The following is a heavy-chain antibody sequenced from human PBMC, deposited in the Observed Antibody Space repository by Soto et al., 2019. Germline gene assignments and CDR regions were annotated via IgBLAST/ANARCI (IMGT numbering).Heavy chain of an antibody. CDR2: IYHSGST. CDR3: ARANCSSTSCFLPPFDY. Sequence: SETLSLTCAVSGGSISSSNWWSWVRQPPGKGLEWIGEIYHSGSTNYNPSLKSRVTISVDKSKNQFSLKLSSVTAADTAVYYCARANCSSTSCFLPPFDYWGQGTLVTVSS. J-gene: IGHJ4*02. V-gene: IGHV4-4*02. D-gene: IGHD2-2*01. CDR1: GGSISSSNW.